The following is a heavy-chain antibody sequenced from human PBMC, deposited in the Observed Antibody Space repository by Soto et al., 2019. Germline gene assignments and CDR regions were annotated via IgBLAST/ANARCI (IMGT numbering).Heavy chain of an antibody. J-gene: IGHJ3*02. CDR3: ARVERGTATTVVDAFDI. V-gene: IGHV4-34*01. CDR2: MSHSGGT. D-gene: IGHD1-1*01. CDR1: GGSVNSGNYY. Sequence: QVQLQQWGAGLLKPSETLSLTCAVFGGSVNSGNYYWSWIRQRPGKGLEWIGEMSHSGGTHFNPSLKSRVTISVATSKNQFSLKMSSVTAADTTLYYCARVERGTATTVVDAFDIWGPGTMVTVSS.